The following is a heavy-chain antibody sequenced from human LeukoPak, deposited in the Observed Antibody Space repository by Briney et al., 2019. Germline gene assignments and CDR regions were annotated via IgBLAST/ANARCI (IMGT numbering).Heavy chain of an antibody. Sequence: ASVKVSCKASGYTFTSYGISWVRQAPGQGLEWMGWISAYNGNTNYAQKLQGRVTMTTDTSTSTAYMELRSLRSDDTAVYYCARWCSGENIYYFDYWGQGTLVTVSS. CDR1: GYTFTSYG. J-gene: IGHJ4*02. CDR2: ISAYNGNT. D-gene: IGHD3-10*02. CDR3: ARWCSGENIYYFDY. V-gene: IGHV1-18*01.